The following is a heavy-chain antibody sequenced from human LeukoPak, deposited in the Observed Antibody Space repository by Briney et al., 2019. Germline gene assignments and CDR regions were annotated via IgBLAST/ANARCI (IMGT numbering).Heavy chain of an antibody. CDR1: GGSFSGYY. J-gene: IGHJ4*02. CDR3: ARAKSPVRGVFDY. Sequence: SETLSLTCAVYGGSFSGYYWSWIRQPPGKGLEWIGEIKHSGSTNYNPSLKSRVTISVDTSKNQFSLKLSSVTAADTAVYYCARAKSPVRGVFDYWGQGTLVTVSS. D-gene: IGHD3-10*01. CDR2: IKHSGST. V-gene: IGHV4-34*01.